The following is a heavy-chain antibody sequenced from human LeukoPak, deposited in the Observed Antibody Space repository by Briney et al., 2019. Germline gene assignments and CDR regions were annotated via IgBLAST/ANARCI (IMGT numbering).Heavy chain of an antibody. V-gene: IGHV3-23*01. D-gene: IGHD3-22*01. Sequence: PGGSLRLSCAASGFTVSSNYMSWVRQAPGKGLEWVSAISGSGGSTYYADSVKGRFTISRDNSKNTLYLQMNSLRAEDTAVYYCAKLDRVFDYWGQGTLVTVSS. CDR2: ISGSGGST. CDR1: GFTVSSNY. J-gene: IGHJ4*02. CDR3: AKLDRVFDY.